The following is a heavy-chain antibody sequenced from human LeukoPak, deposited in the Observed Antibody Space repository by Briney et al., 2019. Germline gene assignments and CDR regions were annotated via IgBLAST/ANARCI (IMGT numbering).Heavy chain of an antibody. Sequence: ASVKVSCKASGYTFTGYYMHWVRQAPGQGLEWMGWINPNSGGTNYAQKFQGRVTMTRDTSISTAYMELSRLRSDDTAVYYCARDIQQLVPYWYFDLWGRGTQVTVSS. CDR2: INPNSGGT. CDR3: ARDIQQLVPYWYFDL. CDR1: GYTFTGYY. V-gene: IGHV1-2*02. J-gene: IGHJ2*01. D-gene: IGHD6-13*01.